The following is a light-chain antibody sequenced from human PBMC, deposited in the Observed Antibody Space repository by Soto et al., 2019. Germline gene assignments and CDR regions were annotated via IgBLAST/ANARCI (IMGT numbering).Light chain of an antibody. J-gene: IGKJ1*01. CDR3: QQYNNWPPGT. Sequence: EFVLTQSPGTLSLSPGERATLSCRASQTVRNNYLAWYQQKPGQAPRLLIYDASSRATGIPDRFSGGGSGTEFTLTISSLQSEDFAVYYCQQYNNWPPGTFGQGTKVDIK. V-gene: IGKV3-20*01. CDR2: DAS. CDR1: QTVRNNY.